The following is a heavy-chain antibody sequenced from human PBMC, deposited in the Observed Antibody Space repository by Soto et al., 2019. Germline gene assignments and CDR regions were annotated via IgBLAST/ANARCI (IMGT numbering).Heavy chain of an antibody. CDR1: GGSISSSSYY. CDR2: IYYSGST. CDR3: ARRASLHPLADAFDI. J-gene: IGHJ3*02. V-gene: IGHV4-39*01. Sequence: SETLSLTCTVSGGSISSSSYYWGWIRQPPGKGLEWIGSIYYSGSTYYNPSLKSRVTISVDTSKNQFSLKLSSVTAADTAVYYCARRASLHPLADAFDIWGQGTMVTVSS.